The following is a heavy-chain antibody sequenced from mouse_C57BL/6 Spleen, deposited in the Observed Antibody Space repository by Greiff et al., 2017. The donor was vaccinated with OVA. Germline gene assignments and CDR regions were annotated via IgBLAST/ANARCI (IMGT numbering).Heavy chain of an antibody. Sequence: VQLQQSGPELVKPGASVKMSCKASGYTFTDYNMHWVKQSHGKSLEWIGYINPNNGGTSYNQKFKGKATLTVNKSSSTAYMELRSLTSEDSAVYYCARYGARPYYYAMDYWGQGTSVTVSS. J-gene: IGHJ4*01. CDR2: INPNNGGT. CDR1: GYTFTDYN. V-gene: IGHV1-22*01. CDR3: ARYGARPYYYAMDY. D-gene: IGHD1-1*01.